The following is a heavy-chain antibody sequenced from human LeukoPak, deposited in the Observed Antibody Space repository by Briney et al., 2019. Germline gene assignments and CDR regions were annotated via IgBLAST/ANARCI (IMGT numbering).Heavy chain of an antibody. J-gene: IGHJ4*02. CDR2: IHTSGGA. D-gene: IGHD3-16*01. Sequence: SETLSLTCTVSGGSISSGDFYWNWIRQPAGKTLEWIGRIHTSGGAHYNPSLKNRVTISLDTSKKQFYLSLYSVTAADTAVYFCARTVGGIKEFDSWGQGTLVTVSS. CDR3: ARTVGGIKEFDS. CDR1: GGSISSGDFY. V-gene: IGHV4-61*02.